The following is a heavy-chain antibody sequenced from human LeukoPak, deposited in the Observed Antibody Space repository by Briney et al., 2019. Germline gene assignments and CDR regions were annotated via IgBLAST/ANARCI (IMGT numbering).Heavy chain of an antibody. CDR1: GYSISDGNY. V-gene: IGHV4-38-2*02. J-gene: IGHJ4*02. CDR2: IFHTGST. D-gene: IGHD5-24*01. Sequence: NPSETLSLTCTVSGYSISDGNYWGWIRQPPGQGLEWIGSIFHTGSTYDNPSLKSRVTTSVDTSKNQFSLSLNSVTAADTAVYYCARRRDGYNFGSFYFDYWGQGILVTVSS. CDR3: ARRRDGYNFGSFYFDY.